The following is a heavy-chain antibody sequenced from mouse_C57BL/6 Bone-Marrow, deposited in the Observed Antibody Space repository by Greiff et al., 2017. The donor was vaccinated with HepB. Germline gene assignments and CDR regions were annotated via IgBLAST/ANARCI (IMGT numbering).Heavy chain of an antibody. D-gene: IGHD1-1*01. Sequence: EVQLQQSGPELVKPGASVKIPCKASGYTFTDYNMDWVKQSHGKSLEWIGDINPNNGGTIYNQKFKGKATLTVDKSSTTAYMELRSLTSEDTAVYDCARGRIYYYGSSSYAMDYWGQGTSVTVSS. CDR2: INPNNGGT. J-gene: IGHJ4*01. CDR3: ARGRIYYYGSSSYAMDY. V-gene: IGHV1-18*01. CDR1: GYTFTDYN.